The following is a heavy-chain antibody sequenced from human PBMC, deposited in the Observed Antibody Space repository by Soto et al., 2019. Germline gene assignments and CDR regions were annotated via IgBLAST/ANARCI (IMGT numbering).Heavy chain of an antibody. V-gene: IGHV3-23*01. Sequence: PGGSLRVSCSASGFTFSSYAMSWVRQAPGKGLEWVSAISGSGGSTYYADSVKGRFTISRDNSKNTLYLQMNSLRAEDTAVYYCAKVGYYYYYMDVWGKGTTVTVSS. CDR3: AKVGYYYYYMDV. J-gene: IGHJ6*03. CDR1: GFTFSSYA. CDR2: ISGSGGST.